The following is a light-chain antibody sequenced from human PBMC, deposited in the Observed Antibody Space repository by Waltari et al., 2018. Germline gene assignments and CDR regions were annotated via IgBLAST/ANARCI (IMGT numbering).Light chain of an antibody. J-gene: IGKJ4*01. CDR2: DAS. Sequence: EIVLTQSPGTLSLSPGERATLSCRASQSVSNYLAWYQQKPGQAPRLLIYDASKTATGIPARFSGSGFGTDFTLTISTLEPEDFAVYYCQQRGKWPLTFGGGTKVEIK. CDR3: QQRGKWPLT. CDR1: QSVSNY. V-gene: IGKV3-11*01.